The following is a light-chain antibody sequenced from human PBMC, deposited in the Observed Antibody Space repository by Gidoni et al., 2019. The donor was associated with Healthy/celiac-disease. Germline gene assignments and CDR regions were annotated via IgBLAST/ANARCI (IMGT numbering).Light chain of an antibody. Sequence: DIVMTQSPDSLAVSLGERATINCKSSRSVLYSSNNKNYLVWYQQKPGQPPKLLIYWASPRESGVPDRFSGSGSGTDFTLTIASLQAEDVAVYYCQQYYSPPWTFGQGTKVEVK. CDR3: QQYYSPPWT. CDR1: RSVLYSSNNKNY. CDR2: WAS. J-gene: IGKJ1*01. V-gene: IGKV4-1*01.